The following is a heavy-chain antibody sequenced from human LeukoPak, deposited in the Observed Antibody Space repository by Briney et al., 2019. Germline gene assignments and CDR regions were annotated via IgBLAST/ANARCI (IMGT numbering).Heavy chain of an antibody. CDR3: AKDRRAVTNMLGRVFDGFNF. CDR1: GFTFSSYA. J-gene: IGHJ4*02. V-gene: IGHV3-23*01. CDR2: ISGSGGST. Sequence: GGSLRLSCAASGFTFSSYAMSWVRQAPGKGLEWVSAISGSGGSTYYADSVKGRFTISRDNSKNTLYLQMNSLRAEDTAVYYCAKDRRAVTNMLGRVFDGFNFWGQGTLVTVSS. D-gene: IGHD4-17*01.